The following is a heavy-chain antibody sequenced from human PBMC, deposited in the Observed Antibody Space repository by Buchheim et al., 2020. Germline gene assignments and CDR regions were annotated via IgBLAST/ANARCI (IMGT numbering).Heavy chain of an antibody. Sequence: QVQLVESGGGVVQPGRSLRLSCAASGFTFSSYAMHWVRQAPGKGLEWVAVISYDGSNKYYADPVKGRFTISRENSKNTLYLQMNSLRAEDTAVYYCARDEGGNYGVGYFDYWGQGTL. CDR3: ARDEGGNYGVGYFDY. J-gene: IGHJ4*02. CDR1: GFTFSSYA. V-gene: IGHV3-30-3*01. CDR2: ISYDGSNK. D-gene: IGHD4-11*01.